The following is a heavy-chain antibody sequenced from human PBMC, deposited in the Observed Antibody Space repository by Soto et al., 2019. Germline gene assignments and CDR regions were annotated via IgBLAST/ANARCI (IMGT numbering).Heavy chain of an antibody. CDR1: GGSFSGYY. D-gene: IGHD2-2*01. CDR2: INPSGST. CDR3: AVQEGDCSSTSCIDYYYYGMDV. Sequence: QVQLQQWGAGLLKPSETLSLTCAVYGGSFSGYYWSWIRQPPGKGLEWIGEINPSGSTNYHPSLKSRVTISVDTSKNQFSLKLSSVTAADTAVYYCAVQEGDCSSTSCIDYYYYGMDVWGQGTTVTVSS. J-gene: IGHJ6*02. V-gene: IGHV4-34*01.